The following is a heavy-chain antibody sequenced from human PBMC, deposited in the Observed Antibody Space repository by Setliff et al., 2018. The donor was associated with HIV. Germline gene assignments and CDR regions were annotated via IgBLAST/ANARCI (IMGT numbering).Heavy chain of an antibody. CDR2: INYDENSE. V-gene: IGHV3-30*02. D-gene: IGHD6-25*01. J-gene: IGHJ3*02. CDR3: AKDGDYRSGDYEAFDI. Sequence: GGSLRLSCAASGFTFTAHGMHWVRQAPDKGMECVAFINYDENSEYYADSVKGRVTISRDSFRNTVDLQMNNLSPEDTVVYDCAKDGDYRSGDYEAFDIWGQGTMVTVSS. CDR1: GFTFTAHG.